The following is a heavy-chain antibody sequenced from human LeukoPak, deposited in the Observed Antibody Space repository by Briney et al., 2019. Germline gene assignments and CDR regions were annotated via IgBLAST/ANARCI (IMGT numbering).Heavy chain of an antibody. CDR3: ARDLGLTISDNWFDP. CDR1: GYSISSGYF. V-gene: IGHV4-38-2*02. CDR2: IYHTGAT. D-gene: IGHD3-9*01. Sequence: PSETLSLTCAVSGYSISSGYFWVWIRQPPGKGLEWIGSIYHTGATYYNPSLRSPVTISVDTSKNEFSLELNSVTAAGTAVYYCARDLGLTISDNWFDPWGQGTLVTVSS. J-gene: IGHJ5*02.